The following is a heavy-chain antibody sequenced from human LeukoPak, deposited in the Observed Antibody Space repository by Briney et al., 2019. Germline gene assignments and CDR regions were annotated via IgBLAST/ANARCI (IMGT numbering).Heavy chain of an antibody. V-gene: IGHV1-2*02. Sequence: ASVKVSCKAPGYTFTGYYIHWVRQAPGQGLEWMGWINPNSGGTNYAQKFQGRVTMTRDTSISTAYMELRSLTSDDTAVYYCARVKDLDFWGQGTPVTVPS. J-gene: IGHJ4*02. CDR1: GYTFTGYY. CDR3: ARVKDLDF. D-gene: IGHD2-15*01. CDR2: INPNSGGT.